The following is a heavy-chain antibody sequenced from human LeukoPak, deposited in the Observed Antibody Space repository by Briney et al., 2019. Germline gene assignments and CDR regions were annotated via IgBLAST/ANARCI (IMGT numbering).Heavy chain of an antibody. D-gene: IGHD2-15*01. CDR2: INHSGST. J-gene: IGHJ6*02. CDR3: ARDEYCSGGSCYTYGMDV. CDR1: GGSFSGYY. V-gene: IGHV4-34*09. Sequence: PSETLSLTCAVYGGSFSGYYWSWIRQPPGKGLEWIGEINHSGSTNYNPSLKSRVTISVDTSKNQFSLKLSSVTAADTAVYYCARDEYCSGGSCYTYGMDVWGQGTTVTVSS.